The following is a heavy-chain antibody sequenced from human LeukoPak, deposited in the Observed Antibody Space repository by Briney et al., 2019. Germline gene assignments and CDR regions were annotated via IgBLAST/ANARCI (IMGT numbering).Heavy chain of an antibody. CDR1: GFTFSSYT. V-gene: IGHV3-21*01. CDR2: ISSSSSYI. CDR3: TREVRIAASGRAFDL. Sequence: GGSLRLSCAASGFTFSSYTMNWVRQAPGKGLEWVSSISSSSSYINYADSVKGRFITSRDNAKNSLFLQMNSLRAEDTAVYYCTREVRIAASGRAFDLWGQGTMVTVSS. J-gene: IGHJ3*01. D-gene: IGHD6-13*01.